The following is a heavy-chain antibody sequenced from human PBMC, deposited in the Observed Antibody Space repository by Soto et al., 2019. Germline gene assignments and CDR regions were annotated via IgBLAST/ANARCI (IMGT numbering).Heavy chain of an antibody. CDR3: AKTMGVASAGPLAD. V-gene: IGHV4-4*02. CDR2: IYHSGNT. Sequence: VQLQESGPGLVKPSGTLSLTCAVSGDSIGSSYWWTWVRQPPGKGLEWIGDIYHSGNTNYNPSLTSQVTISVARYKNQFSLKVSSVTAADTAVYYCAKTMGVASAGPLADWGRGALVTVSS. CDR1: GDSIGSSYW. J-gene: IGHJ4*02. D-gene: IGHD6-13*01.